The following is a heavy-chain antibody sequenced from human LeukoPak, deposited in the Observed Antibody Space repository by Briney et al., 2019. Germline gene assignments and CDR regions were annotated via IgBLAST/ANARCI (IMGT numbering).Heavy chain of an antibody. D-gene: IGHD6-25*01. CDR1: GGSLSSGGYY. CDR3: ARDIRVGGGWFDP. Sequence: SETLSLTCTVSGGSLSSGGYYWTWIRQHPGRGLEWIGYIYYSGATFYNPSLKSRATISLDASKNQFYLNLGSVTAADTAVYYCARDIRVGGGWFDPWGQGTLVSVYS. CDR2: IYYSGAT. V-gene: IGHV4-31*03. J-gene: IGHJ5*02.